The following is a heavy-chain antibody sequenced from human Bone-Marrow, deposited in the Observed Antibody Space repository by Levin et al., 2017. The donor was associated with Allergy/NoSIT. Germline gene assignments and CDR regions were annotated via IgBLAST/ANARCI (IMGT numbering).Heavy chain of an antibody. Sequence: GGSLRLSCAASGFTFTDYAIHWIRQAPGRGLEWVSGVSWNSGTIGYADSVKGRFTISRDNAKNSLYLQMNSLRTEDTALYFCARHKDYGGKGYYYYGMDVWGQGTTVTVSS. D-gene: IGHD4-23*01. CDR3: ARHKDYGGKGYYYYGMDV. J-gene: IGHJ6*02. CDR1: GFTFTDYA. CDR2: VSWNSGTI. V-gene: IGHV3-9*01.